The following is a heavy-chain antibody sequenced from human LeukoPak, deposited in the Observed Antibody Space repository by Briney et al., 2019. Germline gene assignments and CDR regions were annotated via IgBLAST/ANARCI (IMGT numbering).Heavy chain of an antibody. V-gene: IGHV3-30*02. CDR1: GFTFSSYG. Sequence: PGGSLRLSCAASGFTFSSYGMHWVRQAPGKGLEWVAFIRYDGSNKYYADSVKGRFNISRDNSKNALYLQMNSLRAEDTAVYYCEKDEEDTMVRGVIMPHQANRYYYYYYMDVWGKGTTVTISS. J-gene: IGHJ6*03. CDR3: EKDEEDTMVRGVIMPHQANRYYYYYYMDV. D-gene: IGHD3-10*01. CDR2: IRYDGSNK.